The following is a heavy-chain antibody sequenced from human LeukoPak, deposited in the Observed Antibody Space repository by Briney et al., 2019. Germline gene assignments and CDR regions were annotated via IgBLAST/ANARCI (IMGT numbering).Heavy chain of an antibody. J-gene: IGHJ5*02. CDR1: GFTFSRYA. D-gene: IGHD2-15*01. CDR2: ISGSGDNT. CDR3: AKDPYNVAVANTNGWFDP. Sequence: GGSLRLSCAASGFTFSRYAMSWVRRAPGKGLEWVSSISGSGDNTYYAQSVKGRFSISRDNSKNTLNLQMDSLRADDTALYFCAKDPYNVAVANTNGWFDPWGQGTLVTVSS. V-gene: IGHV3-23*01.